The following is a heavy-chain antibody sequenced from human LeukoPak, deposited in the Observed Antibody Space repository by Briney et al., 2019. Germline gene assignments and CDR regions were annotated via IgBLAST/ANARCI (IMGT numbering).Heavy chain of an antibody. Sequence: ASVKVSCKVSGYTLTELSMHWVRQAPGKGLEWMGGFDPEDGETIYAQKFQGRVTMTEDTSTDTAYMELSSLRSEDTAVYYCATASTVTTEMDYYYGMDVWGQGTTVTVSS. CDR1: GYTLTELS. J-gene: IGHJ6*02. CDR2: FDPEDGET. CDR3: ATASTVTTEMDYYYGMDV. D-gene: IGHD4-17*01. V-gene: IGHV1-24*01.